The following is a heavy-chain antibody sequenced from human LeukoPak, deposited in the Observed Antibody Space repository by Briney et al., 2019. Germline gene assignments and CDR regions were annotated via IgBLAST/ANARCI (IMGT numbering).Heavy chain of an antibody. J-gene: IGHJ6*03. D-gene: IGHD3-3*01. Sequence: ASVKVSCKASGYTFTSYYMHWVRQAPGQGLEWMGWISAYNGNTNYAQKLQGRVTMTTDTSTSTAYMELRSLRSDDTAVYYCARFGSAYYYYYMDVRGKGTTVTISS. V-gene: IGHV1-18*04. CDR2: ISAYNGNT. CDR1: GYTFTSYY. CDR3: ARFGSAYYYYYMDV.